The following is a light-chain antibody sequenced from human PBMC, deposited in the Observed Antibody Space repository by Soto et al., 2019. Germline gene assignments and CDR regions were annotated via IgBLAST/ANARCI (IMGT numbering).Light chain of an antibody. CDR1: QSISRY. CDR3: QHSYTSPFT. CDR2: AAS. V-gene: IGKV1-39*01. J-gene: IGKJ3*01. Sequence: DIQMTQSPSSLSASVGDRITITCRASQSISRYLNCYQQKPGKPPNLLIYAASNLQIGVPSRFSGSGSGTDFTLTISSLQPEDFATYHCQHSYTSPFTFGPGTKVDIK.